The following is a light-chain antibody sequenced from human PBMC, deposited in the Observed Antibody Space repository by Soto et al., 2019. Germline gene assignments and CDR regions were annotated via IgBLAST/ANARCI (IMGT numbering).Light chain of an antibody. CDR2: DTS. J-gene: IGKJ1*01. Sequence: EIVLTQSPATLSSSAGERAILSCRASQTVSSKLAWYQHKPGQAPRLLIYDTSNRATGIPARFSGSGSGTDFTLTISSLEPEDFAVYYCHQRKSWPRTFGQGTKVDIK. CDR1: QTVSSK. CDR3: HQRKSWPRT. V-gene: IGKV3-11*01.